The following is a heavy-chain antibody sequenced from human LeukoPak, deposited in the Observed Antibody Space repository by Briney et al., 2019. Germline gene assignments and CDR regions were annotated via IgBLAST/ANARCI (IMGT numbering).Heavy chain of an antibody. CDR2: VSSSGTTT. J-gene: IGHJ4*02. Sequence: GGSLRLSCAASGFTFSSYSVIWARQAPGKGLEWVSYVSSSGTTTYYADSVKGRFTISRDNGKNLVSLQMISLRDEDTAVYYCARDRGRVAGEYFDCWGQGTLVTVSS. CDR3: ARDRGRVAGEYFDC. D-gene: IGHD6-19*01. V-gene: IGHV3-48*02. CDR1: GFTFSSYS.